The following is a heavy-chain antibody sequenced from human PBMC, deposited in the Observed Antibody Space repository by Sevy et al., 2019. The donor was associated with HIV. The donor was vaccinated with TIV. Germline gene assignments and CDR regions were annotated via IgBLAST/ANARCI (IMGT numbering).Heavy chain of an antibody. V-gene: IGHV3-49*03. D-gene: IGHD3-10*01. J-gene: IGHJ6*02. CDR3: ARVRGTISPYYYFGMDV. CDR2: IRSNTFGATS. Sequence: GGSLRLSCTASGFTFGDYAMNWLRQAPGKGLEWVGFIRSNTFGATSEYAASVKGRCTISRDDSKSIVYLQMNSLKTEDTAVYFCARVRGTISPYYYFGMDVWGQGTTVTVSS. CDR1: GFTFGDYA.